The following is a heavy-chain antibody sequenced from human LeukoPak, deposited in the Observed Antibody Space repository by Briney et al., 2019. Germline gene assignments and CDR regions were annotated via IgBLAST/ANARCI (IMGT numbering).Heavy chain of an antibody. V-gene: IGHV3-66*01. CDR3: AKEGGYSGSYSGILYYFDY. Sequence: GGSLRLSCAASEFSVGSNYMTWVRQAPGKGLEWVSLIYSGGSTYYADSVKGRFTISRDNSKNTLYLQMNSLRAEDTAVYYCAKEGGYSGSYSGILYYFDYWGQGTLVTVSS. J-gene: IGHJ4*02. D-gene: IGHD1-26*01. CDR2: IYSGGST. CDR1: EFSVGSNY.